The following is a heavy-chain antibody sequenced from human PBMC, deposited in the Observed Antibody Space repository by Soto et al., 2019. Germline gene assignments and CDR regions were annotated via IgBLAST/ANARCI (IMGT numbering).Heavy chain of an antibody. CDR3: VKDTQDYYESAFDI. V-gene: IGHV3-30*18. D-gene: IGHD3-22*01. J-gene: IGHJ3*02. CDR1: RFTFSNYG. CDR2: ISHDGTVK. Sequence: QVQLVESGGGVVQPGRSLRLSCAASRFTFSNYGMQWVRQAPGKGLEWVAVISHDGTVKYYADSVKGRFTISRDNFQNTLDLQMDSLRAEDTAVYYCVKDTQDYYESAFDIWGQGTLVTVSS.